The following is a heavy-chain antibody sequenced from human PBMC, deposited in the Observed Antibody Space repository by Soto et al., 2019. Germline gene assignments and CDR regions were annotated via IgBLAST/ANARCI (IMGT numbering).Heavy chain of an antibody. CDR2: ITPIFGTA. CDR1: GGTFSSYA. D-gene: IGHD1-26*01. Sequence: SVKVSCKASGGTFSSYAISWVRQAPGQGLEWMGGITPIFGTANYAQKFQGRVTITADESTSTAYMELSSLRSEDTAVYYCARTIVPNDAFDIWGQGTMVTVSS. V-gene: IGHV1-69*13. CDR3: ARTIVPNDAFDI. J-gene: IGHJ3*02.